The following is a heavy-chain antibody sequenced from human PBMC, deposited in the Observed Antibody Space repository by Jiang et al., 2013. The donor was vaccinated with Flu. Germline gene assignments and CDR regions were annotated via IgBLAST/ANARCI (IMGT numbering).Heavy chain of an antibody. D-gene: IGHD2-2*01. CDR2: ISRDSRYI. CDR1: GFSISTYT. V-gene: IGHV3-21*01. J-gene: IGHJ6*02. CDR3: AREKPSRTYVHYYGMDV. Sequence: QLLESGGGLVKPGGSLRLSCVASGFSISTYTMNWVRQAPGKGLEWVASISRDSRYIYYADSVKGRFTISRDNADNSLFLHMNNLRAEDTAVFYCAREKPSRTYVHYYGMDVWGQGTTVTVSS.